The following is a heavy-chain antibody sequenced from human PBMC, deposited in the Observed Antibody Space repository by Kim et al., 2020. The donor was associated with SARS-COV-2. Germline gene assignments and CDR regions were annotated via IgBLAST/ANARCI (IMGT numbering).Heavy chain of an antibody. CDR2: ISYDGSNK. J-gene: IGHJ4*02. D-gene: IGHD3-10*01. CDR3: ARANDPRRWFGESHFDY. Sequence: GGSLRLSCAASGFTFSSYAMHWVRQAPGKGLEWVAVISYDGSNKYYADSVKGRFTISRDNYKNTLYRQMNSLRAEDTAVYYCARANDPRRWFGESHFDYWGQGTLVTVSS. CDR1: GFTFSSYA. V-gene: IGHV3-30*04.